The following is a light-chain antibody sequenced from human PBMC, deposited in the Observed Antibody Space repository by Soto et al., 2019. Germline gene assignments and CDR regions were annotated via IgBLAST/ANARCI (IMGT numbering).Light chain of an antibody. V-gene: IGKV1-39*01. CDR3: QQSYSTPIT. J-gene: IGKJ5*01. CDR1: QSISSY. CDR2: AAS. Sequence: DIQMTQSRSTLSASVGDRVTITCRESQSISSYLNWYQQKPGKAPKLLIYAASSLQSGDPSRFSGSGSGTDFTLTISSLQPEDFATYYCQQSYSTPITLGQGTRLEIK.